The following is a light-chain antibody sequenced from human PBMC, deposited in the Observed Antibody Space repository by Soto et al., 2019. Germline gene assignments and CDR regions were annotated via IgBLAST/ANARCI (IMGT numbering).Light chain of an antibody. CDR2: KAS. CDR1: QSISSW. Sequence: DIQMTQSPSTLSASVGDRVTITCRASQSISSWLAWYQQKPGKAPKLLIYKASSLESGVPSRFSGSGSGTELPLTISSLQPDDFATYYCQQYNSYSPYTFGQGTKLEIK. J-gene: IGKJ2*01. V-gene: IGKV1-5*03. CDR3: QQYNSYSPYT.